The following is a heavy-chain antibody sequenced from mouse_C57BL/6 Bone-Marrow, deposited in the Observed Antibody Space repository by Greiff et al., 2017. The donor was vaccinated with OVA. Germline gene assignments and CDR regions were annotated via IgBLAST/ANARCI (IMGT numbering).Heavy chain of an antibody. CDR3: ARDSSGY. Sequence: QVQLKESGAELVRPGASVKLSCKASGYTFTDYYINWVKQRPGQGLELIARIYPGSGNTYYNEKFKGKATLTAEKSSSTAYMQLSSLTSEDSAVYFCARDSSGYWGQGTTLTVSS. CDR2: IYPGSGNT. CDR1: GYTFTDYY. D-gene: IGHD3-2*02. J-gene: IGHJ2*01. V-gene: IGHV1-76*01.